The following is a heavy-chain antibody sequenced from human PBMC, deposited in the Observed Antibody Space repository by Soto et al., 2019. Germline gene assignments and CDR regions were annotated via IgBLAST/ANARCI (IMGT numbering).Heavy chain of an antibody. CDR3: ARGLSGSYYNWLDP. Sequence: QVQLVESGGGVVQPGRSLRLSCAASGFTFSSYGMHWVRQAPGKGLEWVAVIWYDGSNKYYADSVKGRFTISRDNSKNTLYLQMNSLRAEDTAVYYCARGLSGSYYNWLDPWGQGTLVTVSS. V-gene: IGHV3-33*01. CDR2: IWYDGSNK. CDR1: GFTFSSYG. J-gene: IGHJ5*02. D-gene: IGHD1-26*01.